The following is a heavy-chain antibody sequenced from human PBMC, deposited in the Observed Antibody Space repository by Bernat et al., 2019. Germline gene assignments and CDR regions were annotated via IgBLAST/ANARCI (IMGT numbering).Heavy chain of an antibody. CDR1: GYTFTSYG. D-gene: IGHD3-3*01. J-gene: IGHJ6*03. Sequence: QVQLVQSGAEVKKPGASVKVSCKASGYTFTSYGISWVRQAPGQGLEWLGWISAYNGNTNYAQKLQGRVTMTTDTSTSTAYMELRSLRSDDTAVYYCARDPSRITIFGVAVYYYYDMDVWGKGTTVTVSS. V-gene: IGHV1-18*01. CDR2: ISAYNGNT. CDR3: ARDPSRITIFGVAVYYYYDMDV.